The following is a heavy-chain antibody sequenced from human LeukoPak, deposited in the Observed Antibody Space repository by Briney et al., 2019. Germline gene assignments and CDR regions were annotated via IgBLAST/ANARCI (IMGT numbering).Heavy chain of an antibody. J-gene: IGHJ4*02. Sequence: PGGSLRLSCAASGFTFSIYAMSWVRQAPGKGVEWVSGIIGGGGTYYADSVKGRFTISRDDSKNTVSLEMNSLRVDDTAVYYCAKDYKSGDGYWDFDYWGQGTLVTVSS. D-gene: IGHD5-24*01. CDR3: AKDYKSGDGYWDFDY. CDR1: GFTFSIYA. V-gene: IGHV3-23*01. CDR2: IIGGGGT.